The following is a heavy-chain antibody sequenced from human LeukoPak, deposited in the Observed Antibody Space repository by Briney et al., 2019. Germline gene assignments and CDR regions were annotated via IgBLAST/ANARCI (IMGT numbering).Heavy chain of an antibody. CDR3: ARRRGRYSGDAFDI. D-gene: IGHD1-26*01. CDR1: GYRFTSYW. V-gene: IGHV5-51*01. Sequence: GESLQISCKGSGYRFTSYWIGWVRQLPGKGLEWMGFIYPGDSDTRYSPSFQGQVTISADKSMSTAYLQWSRQKALETAMYYCARRRGRYSGDAFDIWGQGTMVTVSS. CDR2: IYPGDSDT. J-gene: IGHJ3*02.